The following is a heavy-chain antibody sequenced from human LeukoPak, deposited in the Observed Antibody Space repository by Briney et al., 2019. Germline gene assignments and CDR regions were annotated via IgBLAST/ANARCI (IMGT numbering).Heavy chain of an antibody. V-gene: IGHV3-74*01. Sequence: GGSLRLSCAASGFTLSSYWMHWVRQAPGKGLVWVSRMNSDGSSTTYADSVKGRFTISRDNSKNTLYLQMNSLRAEDTAVYYCAKVEGSGSMNWFDPWGQGTLVTVSS. J-gene: IGHJ5*02. CDR1: GFTLSSYW. D-gene: IGHD3-10*01. CDR2: MNSDGSST. CDR3: AKVEGSGSMNWFDP.